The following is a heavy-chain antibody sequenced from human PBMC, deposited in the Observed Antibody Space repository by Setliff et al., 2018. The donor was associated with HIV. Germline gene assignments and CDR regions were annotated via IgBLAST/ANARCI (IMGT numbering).Heavy chain of an antibody. D-gene: IGHD3-9*01. CDR2: ISAHNGNT. Sequence: ASVKVSCKASGYIFSSYAFNWVRQAPGQGLEWMGWISAHNGNTNYAQKFQGRVTMTTDTSSSTAYMELRSLRSDDTAVYYCASHNRETADDLLTPYHNYYYYTDVWGKGTTVTVSS. CDR1: GYIFSSYA. CDR3: ASHNRETADDLLTPYHNYYYYTDV. J-gene: IGHJ6*03. V-gene: IGHV1-18*01.